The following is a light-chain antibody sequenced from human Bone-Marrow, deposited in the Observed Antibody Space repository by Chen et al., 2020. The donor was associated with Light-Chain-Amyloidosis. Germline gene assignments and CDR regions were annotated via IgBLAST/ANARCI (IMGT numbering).Light chain of an antibody. CDR3: QQYYSSPRWT. CDR2: WAS. J-gene: IGKJ1*01. CDR1: QSLLYTSNNKNY. V-gene: IGKV4-1*01. Sequence: IVMTQSPDSLAVSPGERATINCKSSQSLLYTSNNKNYLTWYQQKPGQPPKLLIHWASTRESGVPDRFSGSGSGTDFTLTISSLQAEDVAVYYCQQYYSSPRWTFGQGTRVEIK.